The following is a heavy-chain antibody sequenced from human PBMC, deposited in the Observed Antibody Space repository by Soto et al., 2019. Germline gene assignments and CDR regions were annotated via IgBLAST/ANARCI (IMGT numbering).Heavy chain of an antibody. Sequence: PSETLSLSCTVSGGSISSDSYYWSWIRQPPGKGLEWIGYIYYSGSSYYNPSVKSRVTISVDTSKNQFSLKLSSVTAADTAVYYCARDQLSLTMIRHDFDIGGQWTKVTV. D-gene: IGHD3-22*01. CDR1: GGSISSDSYY. CDR2: IYYSGSS. J-gene: IGHJ3*02. V-gene: IGHV4-61*01. CDR3: ARDQLSLTMIRHDFDI.